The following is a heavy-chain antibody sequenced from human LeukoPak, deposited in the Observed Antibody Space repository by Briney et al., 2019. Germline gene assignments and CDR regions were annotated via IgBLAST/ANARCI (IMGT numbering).Heavy chain of an antibody. CDR1: GYTFTGYY. Sequence: ASVKVSCKASGYTFTGYYMHWVRQAPGQGLEWMGWINPNSGGTNYAQKFQGRVTMTRDTSISTAYMELSRLRSDDTAVYYCASDHLNYYDSNGYVWFDYWGQGTLVTVSS. CDR3: ASDHLNYYDSNGYVWFDY. V-gene: IGHV1-2*02. CDR2: INPNSGGT. D-gene: IGHD3-22*01. J-gene: IGHJ4*02.